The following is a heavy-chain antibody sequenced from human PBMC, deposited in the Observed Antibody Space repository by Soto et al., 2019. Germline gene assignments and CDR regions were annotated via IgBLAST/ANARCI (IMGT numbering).Heavy chain of an antibody. D-gene: IGHD2-15*01. CDR1: GYTFTSYA. CDR2: INAGNGNT. CDR3: ARDPGYCSGGSCG. Sequence: QVQLVQSGAEVKKPGASVKVSCKASGYTFTSYAMHWVRQAPGQRLEWMGWINAGNGNTKYSQKFQGRVTITRDTSASTACMELSSLRSEDTAVYYCARDPGYCSGGSCGWGQGTLVTVSS. V-gene: IGHV1-3*01. J-gene: IGHJ4*02.